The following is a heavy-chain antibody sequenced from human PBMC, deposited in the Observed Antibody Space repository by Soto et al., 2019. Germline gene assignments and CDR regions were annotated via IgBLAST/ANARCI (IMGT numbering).Heavy chain of an antibody. Sequence: TSETLSLTCAVSGGSISSGGYSWSWIRQPPGKGLEWIGYIYHSGSTYYNPSLKSRVTISVDRSKNQFSLKLSSVTAADTAVYYCASYGPRTYYNGYYFDYWGQGTLVTVSS. CDR2: IYHSGST. CDR3: ASYGPRTYYNGYYFDY. CDR1: GGSISSGGYS. V-gene: IGHV4-30-2*01. D-gene: IGHD3-10*01. J-gene: IGHJ4*02.